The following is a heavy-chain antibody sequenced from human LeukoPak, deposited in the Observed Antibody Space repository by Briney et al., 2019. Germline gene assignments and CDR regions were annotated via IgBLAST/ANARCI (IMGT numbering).Heavy chain of an antibody. J-gene: IGHJ3*02. D-gene: IGHD5-18*01. Sequence: GGSLRLSCAASGFTFSDYYMSWIRQPPGKGLVWLSRLNADDKTTSYADSVKGRFTTSGDDARKTLYLQMNSLSAEDTAVYYCLTIVETTTGAFDIWGQGAMVTVSS. V-gene: IGHV3-74*01. CDR1: GFTFSDYY. CDR3: LTIVETTTGAFDI. CDR2: LNADDKTT.